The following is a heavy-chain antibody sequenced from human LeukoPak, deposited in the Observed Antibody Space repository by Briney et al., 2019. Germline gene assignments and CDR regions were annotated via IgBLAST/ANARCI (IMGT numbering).Heavy chain of an antibody. Sequence: SVKVSCKASGGTFSSYAISWVRQAPGQGLEWMGRIIPIFGTANYAQKFQGRVTITTDESTRTAYMELSSLRSEDTAVYYCARVDGGIDFDYWGQGTLVTVSS. CDR3: ARVDGGIDFDY. D-gene: IGHD2-15*01. CDR1: GGTFSSYA. CDR2: IIPIFGTA. V-gene: IGHV1-69*05. J-gene: IGHJ4*02.